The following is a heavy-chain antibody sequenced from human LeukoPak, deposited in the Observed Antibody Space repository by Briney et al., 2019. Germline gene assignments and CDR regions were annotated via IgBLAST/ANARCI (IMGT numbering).Heavy chain of an antibody. Sequence: SETLSLTCTVSGGSISSSSYYWGWIRQPPGKGLEWIGSIYYSGSTYYNPSLKSRDSISVHTSKNQFSLKLRSVTAADTAVYYCARPVPSRLGWFDPWGQGTLVTVSS. D-gene: IGHD1-1*01. V-gene: IGHV4-39*01. CDR2: IYYSGST. CDR3: ARPVPSRLGWFDP. J-gene: IGHJ5*02. CDR1: GGSISSSSYY.